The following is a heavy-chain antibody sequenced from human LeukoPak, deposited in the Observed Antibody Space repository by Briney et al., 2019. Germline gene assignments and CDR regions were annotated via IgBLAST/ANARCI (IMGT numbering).Heavy chain of an antibody. J-gene: IGHJ5*02. CDR2: IIPILGIA. Sequence: ASVKVSCKASGGTFSSYAISWVRQAPGQGLEWMGRIIPILGIANYAQKFQGRVTITADKSTSTAYMELSSLRSEDTAVYYCSRDWRTAAGEPWGQGTLVTVSS. V-gene: IGHV1-69*04. D-gene: IGHD6-13*01. CDR1: GGTFSSYA. CDR3: SRDWRTAAGEP.